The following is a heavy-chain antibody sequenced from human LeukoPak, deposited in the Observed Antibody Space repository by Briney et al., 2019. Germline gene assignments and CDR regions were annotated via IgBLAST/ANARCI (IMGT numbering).Heavy chain of an antibody. D-gene: IGHD5-18*01. J-gene: IGHJ2*01. CDR1: GFTFSSYA. V-gene: IGHV3-23*01. CDR3: AKDTASSWWYFDL. CDR2: ITGSGGSI. Sequence: GGSLRLSCAASGFTFSSYAMSWVRQAPGKGLEWVSAITGSGGSIYYADSVKGRFTISRDNSKNTLYLQMNSLRAEDTAVYYCAKDTASSWWYFDLWGRGTLVTVSS.